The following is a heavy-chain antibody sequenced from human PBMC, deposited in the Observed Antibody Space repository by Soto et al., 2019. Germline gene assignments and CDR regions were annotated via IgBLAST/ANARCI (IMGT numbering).Heavy chain of an antibody. J-gene: IGHJ3*02. Sequence: QVQLQQWGAGLLKPSETLSLTCAVYGGSFSGYYWSWIRQPPGKGLEWIGEINHSGSTNYNPSLKSRVTRSVDTSKNQFSLKLSSVTAADTAVYYCARGGESIVVVVAATSDAFDIWGQGTMVTVSS. CDR1: GGSFSGYY. D-gene: IGHD2-15*01. V-gene: IGHV4-34*01. CDR2: INHSGST. CDR3: ARGGESIVVVVAATSDAFDI.